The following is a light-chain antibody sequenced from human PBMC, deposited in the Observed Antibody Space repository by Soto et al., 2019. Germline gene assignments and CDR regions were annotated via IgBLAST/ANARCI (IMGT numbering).Light chain of an antibody. V-gene: IGKV3-20*01. CDR1: QSVSSQ. Sequence: EIVMTQSPATLSVSPGERATLSCRASQSVSSQIAWYQQKPGQAPRLLIYGASIRATGIPARFSGSGSGTDFTLTISRLEPEDFAVYYCQQYGSSLFTFGGGTKVDIK. J-gene: IGKJ4*01. CDR2: GAS. CDR3: QQYGSSLFT.